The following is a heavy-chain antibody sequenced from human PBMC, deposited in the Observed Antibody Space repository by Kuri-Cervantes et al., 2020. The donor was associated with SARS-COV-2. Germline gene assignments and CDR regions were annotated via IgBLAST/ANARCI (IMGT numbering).Heavy chain of an antibody. Sequence: GESLKISCAASGFTFSSYWMSWVRQAPGKGLEWVPSISSSSSYIYYADSVKGRFTISRDNAKNSLYLQMNSLRAEDTAVYYCARVPNVVPAAIGGGYWGQGTLVTVSS. J-gene: IGHJ4*02. D-gene: IGHD2-2*02. CDR1: GFTFSSYW. CDR3: ARVPNVVPAAIGGGY. V-gene: IGHV3-21*01. CDR2: ISSSSSYI.